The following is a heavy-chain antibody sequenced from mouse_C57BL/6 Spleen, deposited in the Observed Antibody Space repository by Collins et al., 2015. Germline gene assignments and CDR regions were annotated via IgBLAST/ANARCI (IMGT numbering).Heavy chain of an antibody. Sequence: DVQLVESGGGLVQPGGSRKLSCAASGLTFSSFGMHWVRQAPEKGLEWVAYISSGSSTIYYADTVKGRFTISRDNPKNTLFLQMTSLRSEDTAMYYCARSTMITTGLYYAMDYWGQGTSVTVSS. D-gene: IGHD2-4*01. CDR2: ISSGSSTI. J-gene: IGHJ4*01. CDR1: GLTFSSFG. V-gene: IGHV5-17*02. CDR3: ARSTMITTGLYYAMDY.